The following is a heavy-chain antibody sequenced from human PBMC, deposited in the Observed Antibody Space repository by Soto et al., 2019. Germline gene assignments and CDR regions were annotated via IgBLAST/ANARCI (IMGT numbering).Heavy chain of an antibody. CDR1: GFTFSSYA. V-gene: IGHV3-64*01. CDR3: ARAPKPGAEFDY. J-gene: IGHJ4*02. D-gene: IGHD3-10*01. Sequence: GGSLRLSCAASGFTFSSYAMHWVRQAPGKGLEYVSAISSNGGSTYYANSVKGRFTISRDNSKNTLYLQMGSLRAEDMAVYYCARAPKPGAEFDYWGQGTLVTVSS. CDR2: ISSNGGST.